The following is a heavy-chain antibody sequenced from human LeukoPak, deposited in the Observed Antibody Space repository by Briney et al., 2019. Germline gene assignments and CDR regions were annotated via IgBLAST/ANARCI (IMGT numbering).Heavy chain of an antibody. CDR3: AKLVVVVAATPGQVDY. Sequence: GGSLRLSCAASEFTFSSYGMHWVRQAPGKGPEWVAVISYDGSNKYYADSVKGRFSISRDNSKNTLYLQMNSLRAEDTAVYYCAKLVVVVAATPGQVDYWGQGTLVTVSP. D-gene: IGHD2-15*01. CDR2: ISYDGSNK. CDR1: EFTFSSYG. V-gene: IGHV3-30*18. J-gene: IGHJ4*02.